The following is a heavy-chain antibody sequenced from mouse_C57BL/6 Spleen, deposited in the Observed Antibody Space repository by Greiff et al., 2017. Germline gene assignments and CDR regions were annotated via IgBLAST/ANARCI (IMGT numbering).Heavy chain of an antibody. Sequence: QVQLKQPGAELVRPGASVTLSCKASGYTFTDYEMHWVKQTPVHGLEWIGAIDPETGGTAYNQKFKGKAILTADKSSSTAYMELRSLTSEDSAVYYCTRATSYYFDYWGQGTTLTVSS. CDR3: TRATSYYFDY. CDR2: IDPETGGT. CDR1: GYTFTDYE. J-gene: IGHJ2*01. V-gene: IGHV1-15*01.